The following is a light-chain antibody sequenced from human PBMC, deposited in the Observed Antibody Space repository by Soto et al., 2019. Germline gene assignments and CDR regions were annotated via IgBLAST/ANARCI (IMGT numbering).Light chain of an antibody. J-gene: IGKJ5*01. Sequence: EIVLTQSPGTLSLSPGERATLSCRASQSVSNNYLAWYQQKPGQAPRLLIYGASNRATGIPDRFSGSGSGTDFTPTISRLEPEDFAVYYCQQRNNWPPITFGQGTRLEIK. CDR2: GAS. V-gene: IGKV3D-20*02. CDR3: QQRNNWPPIT. CDR1: QSVSNNY.